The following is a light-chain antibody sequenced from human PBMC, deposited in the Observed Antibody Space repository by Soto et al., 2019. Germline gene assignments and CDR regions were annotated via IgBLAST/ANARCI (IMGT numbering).Light chain of an antibody. CDR3: QQYASYWT. Sequence: EIVMTQSPGTLSLSPGERATLSCRASQSVSNNYLAWYQQKPGQAPSLLIYDASNRATGIPARFSGSGSGTDFTLTISRLEPEDSATYYCQQYASYWTFGQGTKVDIK. J-gene: IGKJ1*01. V-gene: IGKV3-20*01. CDR2: DAS. CDR1: QSVSNNY.